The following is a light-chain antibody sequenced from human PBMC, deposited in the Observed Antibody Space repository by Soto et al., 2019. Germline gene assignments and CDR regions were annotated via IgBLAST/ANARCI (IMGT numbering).Light chain of an antibody. Sequence: QSVLTQPPSVSGAPGQGVTISCTGSSSNIGAGYDVHWYQQLPGTAPKLLIYGNNNRPSGVPDRFSGLKSGTSASLAITGLQAEDEADYYCQSYDSTLSGSKVFGTGTKVTVL. CDR3: QSYDSTLSGSKV. CDR2: GNN. J-gene: IGLJ1*01. V-gene: IGLV1-40*01. CDR1: SSNIGAGYD.